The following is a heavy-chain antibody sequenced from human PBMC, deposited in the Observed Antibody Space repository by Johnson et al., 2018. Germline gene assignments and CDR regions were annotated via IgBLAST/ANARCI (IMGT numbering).Heavy chain of an antibody. D-gene: IGHD2-15*01. V-gene: IGHV3-23*04. J-gene: IGHJ3*02. CDR3: AKDHLFNTLTVLIVTPDAFHI. CDR1: GFSFSSHT. CDR2: LSGTGGAT. Sequence: EVQLGESGGGLVQPGGSLRLSCAASGFSFSSHTMNWVRQAPGQGLEWVSSLSGTGGATHYSPSVRGRFTISRDNSNNTVSLQMNNLRAEDTAVYYCAKDHLFNTLTVLIVTPDAFHIWGQGTMVTVSS.